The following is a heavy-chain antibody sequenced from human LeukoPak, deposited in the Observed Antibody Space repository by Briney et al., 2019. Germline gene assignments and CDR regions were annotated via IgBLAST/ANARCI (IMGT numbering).Heavy chain of an antibody. CDR1: GGTFSSYA. V-gene: IGHV1-69*05. J-gene: IGHJ4*02. Sequence: SVKVSCKASGGTFSSYAISWVRQAPGQGLEWMGGIIPIFGTANYAQKLQGRVTMTTDTSTSTAYMELRSLRSDDTAVYYCARGDDAYSSSSSQGYWGQGTLVTVSS. CDR2: IIPIFGTA. D-gene: IGHD6-6*01. CDR3: ARGDDAYSSSSSQGY.